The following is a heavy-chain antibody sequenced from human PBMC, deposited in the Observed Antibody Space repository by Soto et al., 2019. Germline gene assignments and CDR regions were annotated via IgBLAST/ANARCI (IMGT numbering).Heavy chain of an antibody. V-gene: IGHV1-18*01. Sequence: GASVKVSCKPSGYSFTAYGITWVRQAQGQGLELLGWISPYNGNTNYGQNFQGRLTMTTELSTGTAYMELTSLRSDDTAVYYCARSGWNSPYYSLGLDVWGQGITVTVSS. J-gene: IGHJ6*02. D-gene: IGHD6-19*01. CDR3: ARSGWNSPYYSLGLDV. CDR1: GYSFTAYG. CDR2: ISPYNGNT.